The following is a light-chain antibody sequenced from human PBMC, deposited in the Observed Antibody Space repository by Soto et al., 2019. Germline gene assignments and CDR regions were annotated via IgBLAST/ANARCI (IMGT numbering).Light chain of an antibody. CDR2: WAS. J-gene: IGKJ1*01. CDR3: QQYYNTPWT. Sequence: DIAMTQSPDSLAVSLGERATINCESSQSVLYSSNNKNYLAWYQQKPGQPPKLLIYWASTRESGVPDRFSGSGSGTDFTLTISSLQAEDVAVYYCQQYYNTPWTFGQGTKVEIK. CDR1: QSVLYSSNNKNY. V-gene: IGKV4-1*01.